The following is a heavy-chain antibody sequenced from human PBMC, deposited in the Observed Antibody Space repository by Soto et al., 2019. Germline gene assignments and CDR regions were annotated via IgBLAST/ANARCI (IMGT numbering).Heavy chain of an antibody. CDR3: AKGGLLHYGMDV. CDR1: GFTLRGYG. J-gene: IGHJ6*02. D-gene: IGHD2-15*01. Sequence: LRLSCGGSGFTLRGYGMHWFRQAPGKGLEWVAVISYDGSNKYYADSVKGRFTISRDNSKNTLYLQMNSLRAEDTAVYYCAKGGLLHYGMDVWGQGTTVTVS. V-gene: IGHV3-30*18. CDR2: ISYDGSNK.